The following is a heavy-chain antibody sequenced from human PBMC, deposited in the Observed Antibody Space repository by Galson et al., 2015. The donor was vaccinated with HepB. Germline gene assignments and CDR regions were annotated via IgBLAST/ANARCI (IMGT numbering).Heavy chain of an antibody. J-gene: IGHJ3*02. D-gene: IGHD1-26*01. V-gene: IGHV4-59*02. CDR2: IYYVGST. CDR3: VRSLGATPYAFDI. CDR1: GGSVSGSY. Sequence: ETLSLTCTVSGGSVSGSYWGWIRQSPGKGLEWIGYIYYVGSTNYNPTNYSPSLKSRVTISVDTSKNQFSLKLTSVTAADTAFYYCVRSLGATPYAFDIWGQGTVVTVSS.